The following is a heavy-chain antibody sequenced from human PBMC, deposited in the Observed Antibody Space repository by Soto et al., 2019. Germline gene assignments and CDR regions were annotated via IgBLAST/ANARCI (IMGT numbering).Heavy chain of an antibody. J-gene: IGHJ6*02. CDR2: ISYDGSNK. V-gene: IGHV3-30-3*01. CDR3: ARSGYYGMDV. CDR1: GFTFSSYA. Sequence: QVQLVESGGGVVQPGRSLRLSCAASGFTFSSYAMHWVRQAPGKGLEWVAVISYDGSNKYYADSVKGRFTISRDNSKNTLYLQMNSRRAEDTAVYYCARSGYYGMDVWGQGTTVTVSS. D-gene: IGHD3-3*01.